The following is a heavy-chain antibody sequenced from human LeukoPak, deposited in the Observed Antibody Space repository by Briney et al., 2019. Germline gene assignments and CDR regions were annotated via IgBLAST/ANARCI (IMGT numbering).Heavy chain of an antibody. V-gene: IGHV6-1*01. CDR3: ARSSSSGGDY. J-gene: IGHJ4*02. Sequence: SQTLSLTCAISGDSVSSNSAAWNWIRQSPSRGLEWLGRTYYRSKWYYDYATSVKGRITINPDTSKNQFSLKLSSVTAADTAVYYCARSSSSGGDYWGQGTLVTVSS. D-gene: IGHD6-6*01. CDR1: GDSVSSNSAA. CDR2: TYYRSKWYY.